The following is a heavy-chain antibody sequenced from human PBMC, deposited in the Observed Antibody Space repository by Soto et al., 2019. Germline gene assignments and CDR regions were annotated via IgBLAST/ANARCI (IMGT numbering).Heavy chain of an antibody. Sequence: PSETLSLTCTVAGGCISSGGYYWSWICQHPGKGLEWIGYIYYSGSTYYNPSLKSRVTISVDTSKNQFSLKLSSVTAADTAVYYCARDGSYYGSGRRHAFDIWGQGTMVTVSS. CDR2: IYYSGST. J-gene: IGHJ3*02. D-gene: IGHD3-10*01. CDR1: GGCISSGGYY. CDR3: ARDGSYYGSGRRHAFDI. V-gene: IGHV4-31*03.